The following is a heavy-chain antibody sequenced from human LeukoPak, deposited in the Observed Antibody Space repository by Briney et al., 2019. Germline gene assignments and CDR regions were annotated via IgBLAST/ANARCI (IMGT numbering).Heavy chain of an antibody. CDR2: INPNSGGT. J-gene: IGHJ3*02. D-gene: IGHD3-22*01. CDR1: GYAFTSYG. V-gene: IGHV1-2*02. CDR3: ASTWVTYSYNSSAYHYPLHVFDI. Sequence: GAAVKVSCKASGYAFTSYGISLVRQAPGQGLELMGWINPNSGGTNYAQEFQGRGTMTRDTSISTAYMDLSRLRSDDTALYSCASTWVTYSYNSSAYHYPLHVFDIWGQGTMVTVSS.